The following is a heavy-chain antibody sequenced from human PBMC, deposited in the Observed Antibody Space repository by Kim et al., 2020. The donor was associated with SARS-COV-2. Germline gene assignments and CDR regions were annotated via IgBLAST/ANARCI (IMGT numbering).Heavy chain of an antibody. J-gene: IGHJ4*02. V-gene: IGHV3-64D*09. D-gene: IGHD3-10*01. CDR3: VKGGYYGSGSEDFDY. Sequence: DSVKGRFTISRDNSNNTLYLQMSSLRAEDTAVYYCVKGGYYGSGSEDFDYWGQGTLVTVSS.